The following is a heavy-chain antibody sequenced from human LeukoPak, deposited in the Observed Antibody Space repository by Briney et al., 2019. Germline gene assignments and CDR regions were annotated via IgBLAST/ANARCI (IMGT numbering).Heavy chain of an antibody. D-gene: IGHD2-2*01. V-gene: IGHV1-8*01. CDR3: ARVSPLSRPYGLGFDY. CDR2: MNPNSGNT. J-gene: IGHJ4*02. CDR1: GYTFTSYD. Sequence: GASVKVSCKASGYTFTSYDINWVRQATGQGLEWMGWMNPNSGNTGYAQKFQGRVTMTRNTSISTAYMELSSLRSEDTAVYYCARVSPLSRPYGLGFDYWGQGTLVTVSS.